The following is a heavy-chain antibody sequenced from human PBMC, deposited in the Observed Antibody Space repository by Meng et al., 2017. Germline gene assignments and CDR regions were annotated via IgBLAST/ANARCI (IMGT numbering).Heavy chain of an antibody. J-gene: IGHJ3*02. Sequence: ASVKVSCKASGYTFTSYYMHWVRQPPGQGLEWMGIIKTSGGSTSHAQKFQGRVTMTRDTSTSTVYMELSSLRSEDTAVYDCARDQQLALPPAWAAFDIWGQGTMVTVSS. CDR1: GYTFTSYY. CDR2: IKTSGGST. V-gene: IGHV1-46*01. CDR3: ARDQQLALPPAWAAFDI. D-gene: IGHD6-13*01.